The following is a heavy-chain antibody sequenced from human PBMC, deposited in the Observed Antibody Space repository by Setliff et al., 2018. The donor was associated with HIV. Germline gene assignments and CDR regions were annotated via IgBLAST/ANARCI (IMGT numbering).Heavy chain of an antibody. CDR3: AREIVRVALDI. J-gene: IGHJ3*02. CDR1: GGSISSGGYY. V-gene: IGHV4-31*03. D-gene: IGHD3-16*02. CDR2: IYYNGIT. Sequence: SETLSLTCTVSGGSISSGGYYWSWIRQHPGKGLEWIGNIYYNGITHYNPSLKSRLSISIDTSKNQFYLQLNSVTAADTSVFYCAREIVRVALDIWGPGTAVTVSS.